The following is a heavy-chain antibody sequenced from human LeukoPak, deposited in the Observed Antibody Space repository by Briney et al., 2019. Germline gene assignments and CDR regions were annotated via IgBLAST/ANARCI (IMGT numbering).Heavy chain of an antibody. V-gene: IGHV3-13*01. CDR2: IGTAGDT. J-gene: IGHJ4*02. CDR1: GFTFSDYD. Sequence: PGGSLRLSCAASGFTFSDYDMHWVRQATGKGLEWVSTIGTAGDTYHTGSVKGRFTISRENAKNSLYLQMNSLRAGDTAVYYCARVAKERVGGVYYFDYWGQGTPVTVSS. D-gene: IGHD1-1*01. CDR3: ARVAKERVGGVYYFDY.